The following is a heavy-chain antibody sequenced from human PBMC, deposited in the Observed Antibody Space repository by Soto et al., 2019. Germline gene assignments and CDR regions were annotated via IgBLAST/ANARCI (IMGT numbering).Heavy chain of an antibody. CDR1: GYTFTSYY. CDR2: INPSGGYT. CDR3: ARDRPVQGSSSWESLGPQFDY. Sequence: GASVKVSCKASGYTFTSYYMNWVRQAPGQGLEWLGIINPSGGYTTYAQRFQGRVTITADKSTSTAYMELSSLRSEDTAVYYCARDRPVQGSSSWESLGPQFDYWGQGTLVTVSS. V-gene: IGHV1-46*01. D-gene: IGHD6-13*01. J-gene: IGHJ4*02.